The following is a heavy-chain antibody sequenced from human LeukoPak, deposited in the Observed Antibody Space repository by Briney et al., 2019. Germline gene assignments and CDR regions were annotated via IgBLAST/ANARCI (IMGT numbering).Heavy chain of an antibody. J-gene: IGHJ6*03. CDR1: GFTFSSYA. D-gene: IGHD3-3*01. Sequence: GGSLRLSCAASGFTFSSYAMHWVRQAPGKGLEWVAVISYDGSNKYYADSVKGRFTISRDNSKNTLYLQMNSLRAEDTAVYYCARALYDFWSGFYYMDVWGKGTTVTVSS. CDR3: ARALYDFWSGFYYMDV. V-gene: IGHV3-30*04. CDR2: ISYDGSNK.